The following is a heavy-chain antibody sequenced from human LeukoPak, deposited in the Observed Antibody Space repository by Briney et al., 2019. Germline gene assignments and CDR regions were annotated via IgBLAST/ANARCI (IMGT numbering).Heavy chain of an antibody. CDR2: ISGSGGST. J-gene: IGHJ4*02. V-gene: IGHV3-23*01. CDR3: AKDPDRIVVVTTYYFDY. Sequence: PGGSLRLSCAASGFTFSSYIMSWVRQAPGKGLECVSAISGSGGSTYYADSVKGRFTISRDNSKNTLYLQMNSLRAEDTAVYYCAKDPDRIVVVTTYYFDYWGQGTLVTVSP. CDR1: GFTFSSYI. D-gene: IGHD3-22*01.